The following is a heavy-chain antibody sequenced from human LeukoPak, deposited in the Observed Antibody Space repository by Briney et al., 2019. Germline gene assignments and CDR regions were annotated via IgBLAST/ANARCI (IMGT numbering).Heavy chain of an antibody. D-gene: IGHD3-22*01. CDR1: GFTFSSYE. CDR2: ISSSGSTI. Sequence: GGSLRLSCAASGFTFSSYEMNWVRQAPGKGLEWVSYISSSGSTIYYADSVKGRFTISRDNSKKTLYLQMSSLRAEDTAVYYCVKDYYDSSGYSDAFDIWGQGTMVTVSS. V-gene: IGHV3-48*03. J-gene: IGHJ3*02. CDR3: VKDYYDSSGYSDAFDI.